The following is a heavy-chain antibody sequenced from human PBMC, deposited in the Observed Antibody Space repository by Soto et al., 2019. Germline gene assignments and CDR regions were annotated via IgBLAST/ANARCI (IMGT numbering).Heavy chain of an antibody. V-gene: IGHV4-31*03. CDR3: ARGIDYGGENRFDL. D-gene: IGHD4-17*01. Sequence: QVQLQESGPGLVKPSQTLTLTCTVSGGSIRSGGYYWSWIRQHPGKGLEWIGYIYYSGSTYYNPYLKSRVTISVDTSKNQFSLKLSSVTAADTAVYYCARGIDYGGENRFDLWGQGTLVTVSS. CDR2: IYYSGST. J-gene: IGHJ5*02. CDR1: GGSIRSGGYY.